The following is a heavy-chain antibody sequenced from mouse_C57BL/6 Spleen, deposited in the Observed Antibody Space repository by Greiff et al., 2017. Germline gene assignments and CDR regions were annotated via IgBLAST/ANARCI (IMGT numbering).Heavy chain of an antibody. CDR1: GYAFSSSW. CDR3: AREEGIRAMDY. CDR2: IYPGDGDT. J-gene: IGHJ4*01. V-gene: IGHV1-82*01. Sequence: QVQLQQSGPELVKPGASVKISCKASGYAFSSSWLNWVKQRPGKGLEWIGRIYPGDGDTNSNGKFKGKATLPADKSSSTADMQLRSLTSEDSAVYVCAREEGIRAMDYWGQGTSVTVSS.